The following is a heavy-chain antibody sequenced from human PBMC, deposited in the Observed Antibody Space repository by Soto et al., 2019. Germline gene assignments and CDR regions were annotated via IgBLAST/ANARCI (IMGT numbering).Heavy chain of an antibody. CDR1: GFSFSSYT. CDR3: ARDRVEGYYESVGYSL. Sequence: AGSLRLSCAASGFSFSSYTMHWVRQAPGRGLEWVSSISAASVYMYYGDSMRGRFTISRDNAKNTLFLEMNSMRVDDTAVYYYARDRVEGYYESVGYSLWGQGTLVTVSS. J-gene: IGHJ4*02. CDR2: ISAASVYM. D-gene: IGHD3-22*01. V-gene: IGHV3-21*01.